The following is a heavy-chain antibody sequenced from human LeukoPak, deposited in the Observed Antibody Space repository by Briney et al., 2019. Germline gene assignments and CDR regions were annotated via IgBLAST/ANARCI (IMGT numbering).Heavy chain of an antibody. Sequence: SETLSLTCAVYGGSFSGYYWSWIRQPPGKGLEWIGEINHSGSTNYNPSLKSRVTISVDKSKNQFSLKLSSVTAADTAVYYCATRTRIAVAGIVSTIDYWGQGTLVTVSS. D-gene: IGHD6-19*01. CDR1: GGSFSGYY. CDR3: ATRTRIAVAGIVSTIDY. CDR2: INHSGST. J-gene: IGHJ4*02. V-gene: IGHV4-34*01.